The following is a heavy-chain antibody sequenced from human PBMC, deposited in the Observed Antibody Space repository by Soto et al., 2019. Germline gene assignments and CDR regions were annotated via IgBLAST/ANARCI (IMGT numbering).Heavy chain of an antibody. D-gene: IGHD2-2*01. V-gene: IGHV3-49*03. Sequence: GGSLRLSCTASGFTFGDYAMSWFRQAPGKGLEWVGFIRSKAYGGTTEYAASVKGRFTISRDDSKSIAYLQMNSLKTEDTAVYYCTRPLYCSSTSCYWYDYYYGMDVWGQGTTVTVSS. CDR3: TRPLYCSSTSCYWYDYYYGMDV. CDR2: IRSKAYGGTT. J-gene: IGHJ6*02. CDR1: GFTFGDYA.